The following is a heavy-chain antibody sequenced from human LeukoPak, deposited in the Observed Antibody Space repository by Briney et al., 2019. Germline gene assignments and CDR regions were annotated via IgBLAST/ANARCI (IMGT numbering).Heavy chain of an antibody. CDR1: GYTLTELS. D-gene: IGHD3-22*01. J-gene: IGHJ4*02. V-gene: IGHV1-24*01. CDR3: ATNYYDSSGYFMFDY. Sequence: GASVKVSCKVSGYTLTELSMHWVRQAPGKGLEWMGGFDPEDGETIYAQKFQGRVTMTEDTSTDTAYMELSSLRSEDTAVYYCATNYYDSSGYFMFDYWGQGTPVTVSS. CDR2: FDPEDGET.